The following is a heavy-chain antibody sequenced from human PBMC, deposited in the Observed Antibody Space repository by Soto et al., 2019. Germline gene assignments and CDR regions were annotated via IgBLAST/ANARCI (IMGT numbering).Heavy chain of an antibody. CDR2: IPYTGSI. J-gene: IGHJ6*02. CDR3: AREDDGGDRDYYGLDV. V-gene: IGHV4-30-4*08. D-gene: IGHD2-21*02. CDR1: GGSISSEYFH. Sequence: QVQLQQSGPGLVEPSQTLSLTCAVSGGSISSEYFHWTWIRQSPGKGLAWIGYIPYTGSIMYNPSFKSRLTMAVDTTKNQFSLQLTSVTAADTAVYFCAREDDGGDRDYYGLDVWGQGTTVTVSS.